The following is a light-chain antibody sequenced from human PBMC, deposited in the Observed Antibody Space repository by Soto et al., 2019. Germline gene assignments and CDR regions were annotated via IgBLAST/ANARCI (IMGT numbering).Light chain of an antibody. Sequence: EIVLTQSQGTVSVYTGXRVALSCRTSQSVNSSYLAWYQHKPGQAPRLLIYGASTRATGIPDRFSGSGSGTDFTLTIARLEPGDFAVYYCQQYGNSPQTFGQGTKVDIK. J-gene: IGKJ1*01. V-gene: IGKV3-20*01. CDR3: QQYGNSPQT. CDR1: QSVNSSY. CDR2: GAS.